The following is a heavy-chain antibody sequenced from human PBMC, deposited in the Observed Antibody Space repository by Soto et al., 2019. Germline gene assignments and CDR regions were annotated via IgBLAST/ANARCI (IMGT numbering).Heavy chain of an antibody. J-gene: IGHJ1*01. CDR2: IYSGGST. V-gene: IGHV3-53*01. Sequence: EVQLVESGGGLIQPGGSLRLSCAASGVTVSSNYMSWVRQAPGKGLEWVSVIYSGGSTYYADSVKGRFTISRDNSKNTLYLQMTSLRAEDTDVYYCARDRVESGYPEYFQHWGQGTLVTVSS. CDR3: ARDRVESGYPEYFQH. CDR1: GVTVSSNY. D-gene: IGHD3-22*01.